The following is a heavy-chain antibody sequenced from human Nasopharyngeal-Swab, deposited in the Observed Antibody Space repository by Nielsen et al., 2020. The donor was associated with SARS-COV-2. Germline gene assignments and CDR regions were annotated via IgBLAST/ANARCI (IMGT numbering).Heavy chain of an antibody. D-gene: IGHD1-26*01. V-gene: IGHV3-30*03. CDR2: ISNDGSDK. Sequence: GESLKISCATSGFTFSSYAMHWVRQAPGKGLEWVAVISNDGSDKFYADSVKGRFSISRGTSRSAVYLQMNSLRAEDTALYYCARADRGGSYFSQYYYYMDVWGTGTTVTVSS. J-gene: IGHJ6*03. CDR3: ARADRGGSYFSQYYYYMDV. CDR1: GFTFSSYA.